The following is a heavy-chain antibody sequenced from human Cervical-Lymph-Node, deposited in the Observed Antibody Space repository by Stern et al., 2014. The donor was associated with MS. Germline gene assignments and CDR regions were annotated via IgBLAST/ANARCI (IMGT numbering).Heavy chain of an antibody. D-gene: IGHD6-19*01. V-gene: IGHV1-3*01. Sequence: QVQLLQPGAEVKKPGASVKVSCKTSGDSFTTYAMHWVRQAPRQRLEWLGWISAGGDTKYSQKFQDRVTITRDTSASTAYMEVSSLKSEDTAIYYCASAGGWYEPDYWGQGTLVTVSS. CDR2: ISAGGDT. J-gene: IGHJ4*02. CDR3: ASAGGWYEPDY. CDR1: GDSFTTYA.